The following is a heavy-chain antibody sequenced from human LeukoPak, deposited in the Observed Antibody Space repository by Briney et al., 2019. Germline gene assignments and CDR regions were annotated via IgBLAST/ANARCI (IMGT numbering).Heavy chain of an antibody. Sequence: GGSLRLSCAASGFTFSSYSMNWVRQAPGEGLEWVSSISSSSSYIYYADSVKGRFTISRDNAKNSLYLQMNSLRAEDTAVYYCARDYYGSGSYYKSDAFDIWGQGTMVTVSS. D-gene: IGHD3-10*01. CDR1: GFTFSSYS. V-gene: IGHV3-21*01. CDR3: ARDYYGSGSYYKSDAFDI. J-gene: IGHJ3*02. CDR2: ISSSSSYI.